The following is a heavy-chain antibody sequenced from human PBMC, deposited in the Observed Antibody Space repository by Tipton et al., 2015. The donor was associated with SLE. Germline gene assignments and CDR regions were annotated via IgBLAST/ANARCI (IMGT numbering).Heavy chain of an antibody. Sequence: LRLSCSVSDGSITSYYWSWIRQPPGKGLEWIGHIYYTGTTYYNPSLKSRLTLSLDTSKNQFSLRLSSVTAADTAMYYCARKRELVGALYWSFDLWGRGTLITVSS. CDR3: ARKRELVGALYWSFDL. D-gene: IGHD3-9*01. CDR2: IYYTGTT. V-gene: IGHV4-59*08. J-gene: IGHJ2*01. CDR1: DGSITSYY.